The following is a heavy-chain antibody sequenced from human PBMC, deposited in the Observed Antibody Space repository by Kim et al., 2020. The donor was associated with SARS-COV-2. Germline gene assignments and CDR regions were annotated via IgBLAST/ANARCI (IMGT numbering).Heavy chain of an antibody. Sequence: GGSLRLSCSASGFTFSTHVMRWVRQAPGKGLEWVASLSPDGTHAYYADSVKGRFTISRDNSKNTLVLQMNSLSAEDTAVYYCAKDLTNNWSFDYWGQGTL. J-gene: IGHJ4*02. CDR1: GFTFSTHV. CDR2: LSPDGTHA. CDR3: AKDLTNNWSFDY. V-gene: IGHV3-30*18.